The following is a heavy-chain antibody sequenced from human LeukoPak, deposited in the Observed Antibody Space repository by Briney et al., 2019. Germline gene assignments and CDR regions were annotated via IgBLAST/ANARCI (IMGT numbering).Heavy chain of an antibody. D-gene: IGHD1-7*01. CDR3: VKDSWNYFLGGSRPRHFDY. V-gene: IGHV3-30*18. J-gene: IGHJ4*02. CDR1: GFTFSSYG. Sequence: GRSLRLSCAASGFTFSSYGMHWVRQAPGKGLEWVAVISYDGSNKYYTDSVKGRFTISRDNSKNTLYLQVNSLRAEDTAVYYRVKDSWNYFLGGSRPRHFDYWGQGTLVTVSS. CDR2: ISYDGSNK.